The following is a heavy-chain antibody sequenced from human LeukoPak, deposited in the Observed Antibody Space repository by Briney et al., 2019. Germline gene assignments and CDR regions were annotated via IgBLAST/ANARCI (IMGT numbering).Heavy chain of an antibody. J-gene: IGHJ4*02. Sequence: GESLRISCKTSGYSFTTYWIGWVRQMPGRGLGWMGIIYPGDSDARYSPSFQGQVTISVDKSISTAYLQWSSLKTSDTAVYYCARHGPYCTNGVCPIDSWGQGTLVTVSS. CDR1: GYSFTTYW. CDR3: ARHGPYCTNGVCPIDS. CDR2: IYPGDSDA. D-gene: IGHD2-8*01. V-gene: IGHV5-51*01.